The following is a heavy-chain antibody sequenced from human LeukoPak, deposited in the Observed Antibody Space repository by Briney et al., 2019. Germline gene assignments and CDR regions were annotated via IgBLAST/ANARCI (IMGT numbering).Heavy chain of an antibody. D-gene: IGHD6-19*01. CDR1: GFTFSSYA. J-gene: IGHJ3*02. V-gene: IGHV3-23*01. CDR2: ISGSGGST. Sequence: GGSLRLSCAASGFTFSSYAMSWVRQAPGKGLEWVSAISGSGGSTYYADSVKGRFTISRDNSENTLYLQMNSLRAEDTAVYYCAKDKAVADAFDIWGQGTMVTVSS. CDR3: AKDKAVADAFDI.